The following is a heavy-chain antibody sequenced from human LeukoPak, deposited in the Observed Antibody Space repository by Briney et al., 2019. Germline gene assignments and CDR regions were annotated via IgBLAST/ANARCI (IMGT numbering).Heavy chain of an antibody. CDR1: GGSISTYY. J-gene: IGHJ3*02. CDR2: INYSGRT. D-gene: IGHD3-22*01. CDR3: ARDTYYYDNGDFIDAFDI. V-gene: IGHV4-59*01. Sequence: SETLSLTCAVSGGSISTYYWSWVRQPPGKGLEWVGYINYSGRTNANSSLKSRVAISVDTSKNQFSLRLSSVTAADTAVYYCARDTYYYDNGDFIDAFDIWGRGTMVTVSS.